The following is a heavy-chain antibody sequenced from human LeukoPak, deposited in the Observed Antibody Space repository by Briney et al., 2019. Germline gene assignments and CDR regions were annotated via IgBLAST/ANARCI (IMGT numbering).Heavy chain of an antibody. CDR3: ARDGGHFDY. Sequence: ASVKLSCNASGYTFRSYGFSWVRHAPGQGLEWMGWISPYNGNTNYAQRFQGRVTMTTDTSTSTAYMELRSLRFDDTAVYYCARDGGHFDYWGRGTLVTVSS. V-gene: IGHV1-18*01. CDR2: ISPYNGNT. J-gene: IGHJ4*02. CDR1: GYTFRSYG.